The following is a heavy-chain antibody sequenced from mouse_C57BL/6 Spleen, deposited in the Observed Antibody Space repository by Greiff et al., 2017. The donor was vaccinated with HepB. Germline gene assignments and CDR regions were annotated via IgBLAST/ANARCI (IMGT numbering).Heavy chain of an antibody. V-gene: IGHV1-52*01. D-gene: IGHD3-2*02. J-gene: IGHJ3*01. CDR3: AREGSSGYGFAY. CDR2: IDPSDSET. CDR1: GYTFTSYW. Sequence: QVQLQQPGAELVRPGSSVKLSCKASGYTFTSYWMHWVKQRPIQGLDWIGNIDPSDSETHYNQKFKDKATLTVDKSSSTAYMQLSSLTSEDSAVYYCAREGSSGYGFAYWGQGTLVTVSA.